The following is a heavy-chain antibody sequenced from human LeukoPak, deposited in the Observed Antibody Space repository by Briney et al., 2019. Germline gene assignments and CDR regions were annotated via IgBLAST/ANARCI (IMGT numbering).Heavy chain of an antibody. CDR1: GGSISSYY. D-gene: IGHD3-10*02. J-gene: IGHJ4*02. CDR3: ARGLFGELGIGDY. CDR2: IYYSGST. Sequence: PSETLSLTCTVSGGSISSYYWSWIRQPPGKGLEWIGYIYYSGSTNYNPSLKSRVTISVDTSKNQFSLKLSSVTAADTAVYYCARGLFGELGIGDYWGQGTLVTVSS. V-gene: IGHV4-59*01.